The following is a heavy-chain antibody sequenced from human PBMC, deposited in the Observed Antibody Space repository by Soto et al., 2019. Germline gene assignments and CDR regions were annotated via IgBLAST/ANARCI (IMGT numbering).Heavy chain of an antibody. CDR2: ISYDGSNK. Sequence: QVQLVESGGGVVQPGRSLRLSCAASGFTFSSYAMHWVRQAPGKGLEWVAVISYDGSNKYYADSVKGRFTISRDKSKNTLYREMSRLRTAVTAVDYCAREGKDYVPTSRIRGALDIWCQGTMVSVSS. J-gene: IGHJ3*02. V-gene: IGHV3-30-3*01. CDR1: GFTFSSYA. CDR3: AREGKDYVPTSRIRGALDI. D-gene: IGHD3-10*01.